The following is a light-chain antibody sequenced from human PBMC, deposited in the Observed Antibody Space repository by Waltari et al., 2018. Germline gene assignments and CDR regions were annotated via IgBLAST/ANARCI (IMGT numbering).Light chain of an antibody. V-gene: IGKV3-20*01. J-gene: IGKJ1*01. CDR3: QQYESSPLT. CDR2: GAS. CDR1: PSVSTRY. Sequence: EIILTQSPGTLSLSPGERATLSCGASPSVSTRYLAWYQQRPGQAPRLLIYGASHRATGVPDRFSCSGSGTDFTLTINGLEPEDFAVYHCQQYESSPLTFGQGTRVEIK.